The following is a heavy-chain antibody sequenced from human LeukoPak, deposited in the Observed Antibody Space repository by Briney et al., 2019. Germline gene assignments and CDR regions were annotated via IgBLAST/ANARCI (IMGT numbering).Heavy chain of an antibody. Sequence: ASVKVSCKASGGTFSSYAISWVRQAPGQGLEWMGWISAYNGNTNYAQKLQGRVTMTTDTSTSTAYMELRSLRSDDTAVYYCATYYSGYDPYYFDYWGQGTLVTVSS. CDR2: ISAYNGNT. J-gene: IGHJ4*02. D-gene: IGHD5-12*01. CDR1: GGTFSSYA. V-gene: IGHV1-18*01. CDR3: ATYYSGYDPYYFDY.